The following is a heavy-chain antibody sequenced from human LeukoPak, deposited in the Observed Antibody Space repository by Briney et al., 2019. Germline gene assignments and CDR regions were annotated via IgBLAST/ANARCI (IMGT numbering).Heavy chain of an antibody. CDR3: AKLPKASYSSGWRFDF. D-gene: IGHD6-19*01. CDR2: ISGSGGST. CDR1: GFTFSSYA. J-gene: IGHJ4*02. V-gene: IGHV3-23*01. Sequence: GGSLRLSCAASGFTFSSYAMSWVRQAPGKGLEWISAISGSGGSTYYADSVKGRFTISRDNSKNTLYLQMNGLRAEDTAVYCCAKLPKASYSSGWRFDFWGQGTLVTVSS.